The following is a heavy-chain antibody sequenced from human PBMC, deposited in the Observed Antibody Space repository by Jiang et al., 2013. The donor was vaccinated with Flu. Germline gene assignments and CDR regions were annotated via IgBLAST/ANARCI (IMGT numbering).Heavy chain of an antibody. CDR3: AREAGAVAGDWFDP. CDR1: TSYA. V-gene: IGHV7-4-1*02. Sequence: TSYAMNWVRQAPGQGLEWMGWINTNTGNPTYAQGFTGRFVFSLDTSVSAAYLQISSLKAEDTAVYYCAREAGAVAGDWFDPWGQGTLVTVSS. D-gene: IGHD6-19*01. CDR2: INTNTGNP. J-gene: IGHJ5*02.